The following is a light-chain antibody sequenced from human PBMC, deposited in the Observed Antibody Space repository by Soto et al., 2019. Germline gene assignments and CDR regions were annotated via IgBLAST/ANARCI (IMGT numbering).Light chain of an antibody. CDR2: DHS. J-gene: IGKJ1*01. CDR1: QSISSW. V-gene: IGKV1-5*01. CDR3: QRYNSYSA. Sequence: DIQMTQSPSTLSASVGDRVTITCRASQSISSWLAWYQQKPGKAPKLLIYDHSSLESGVPSRFSGSGSGTEFTLTISSLQPDDVATYYCQRYNSYSAFGQGTKVEIK.